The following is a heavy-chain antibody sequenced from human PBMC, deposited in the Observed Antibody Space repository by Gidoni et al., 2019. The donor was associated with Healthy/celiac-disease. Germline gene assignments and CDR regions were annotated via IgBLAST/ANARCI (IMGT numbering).Heavy chain of an antibody. V-gene: IGHV3-20*01. CDR3: ARAGDGYNFFPFDY. Sequence: EVQPVAAGCGVVRPGGSLRVSSAASGFPFVDYGVIWVRQAPGQGLEWVSGINWNGGSRGYADSVKGRFTISRDNAKNSLYLQMNSLRAEDTALYHCARAGDGYNFFPFDYWGQGTLVTVSS. CDR2: INWNGGSR. CDR1: GFPFVDYG. D-gene: IGHD5-12*01. J-gene: IGHJ4*02.